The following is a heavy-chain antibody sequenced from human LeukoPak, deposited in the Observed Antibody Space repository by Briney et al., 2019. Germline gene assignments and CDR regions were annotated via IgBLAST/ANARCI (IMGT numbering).Heavy chain of an antibody. D-gene: IGHD5-18*01. Sequence: PGGSLRLSCAASGFTFSSYAMSGVRQAPGKGLEWVSAISGSGGSTYYADSVKGRFTISRDNSNNTLYLQMNSLRAEDTAVYYCAKDETAMVTGFDYWGQGTLVTVSS. J-gene: IGHJ4*02. CDR2: ISGSGGST. CDR1: GFTFSSYA. V-gene: IGHV3-23*01. CDR3: AKDETAMVTGFDY.